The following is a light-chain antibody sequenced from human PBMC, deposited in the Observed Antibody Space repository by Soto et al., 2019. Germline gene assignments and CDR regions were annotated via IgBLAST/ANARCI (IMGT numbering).Light chain of an antibody. CDR1: QSIRSY. V-gene: IGKV3-11*01. Sequence: EIVLTQSPATLSLSPGERATLSCRASQSIRSYLAWYQQKPGQPPRLLIYDASNRATGIPAKFSASGSGTDFTLTISSLEPEDFATYYCQQANSLPYTFGQGTKLEIK. J-gene: IGKJ2*01. CDR2: DAS. CDR3: QQANSLPYT.